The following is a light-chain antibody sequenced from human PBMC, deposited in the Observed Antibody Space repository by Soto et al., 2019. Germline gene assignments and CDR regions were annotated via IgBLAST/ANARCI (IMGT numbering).Light chain of an antibody. CDR1: SSNVGNNA. V-gene: IGLV1-36*01. CDR2: YDD. J-gene: IGLJ2*01. Sequence: QSVLTQPPSVSEAPRQRVTISCSGSSSNVGNNAVNWYQQLPGRAPKLLIFYDDLLPSGVSDRFSGSKSGTSASLAISGLQSEDEADYYCAAGDDSLNAVVFGGGTKLTVL. CDR3: AAGDDSLNAVV.